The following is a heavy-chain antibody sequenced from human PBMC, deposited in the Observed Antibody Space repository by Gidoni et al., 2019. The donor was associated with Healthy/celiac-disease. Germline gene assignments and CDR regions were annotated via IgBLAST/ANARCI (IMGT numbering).Heavy chain of an antibody. J-gene: IGHJ6*03. CDR3: ARGADLPAGNYYYYYMDV. CDR1: GYTFTGYY. Sequence: QVQLVQSGAEVKKPGASVQVSCKASGYTFTGYYMHWVRQAPGQGLEWMGWINPNSGGTNYAQKFQGWVTMTRDTSISTAYMELSRLRSDDTAVYYCARGADLPAGNYYYYYMDVWGKGTTVTVSS. CDR2: INPNSGGT. V-gene: IGHV1-2*04. D-gene: IGHD2-2*01.